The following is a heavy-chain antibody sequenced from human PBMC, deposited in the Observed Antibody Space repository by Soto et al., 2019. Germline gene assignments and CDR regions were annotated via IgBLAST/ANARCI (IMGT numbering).Heavy chain of an antibody. CDR1: GGTFSSYA. J-gene: IGHJ6*02. CDR3: ARPPGGEPAAMPQYYYYGMDV. Sequence: GASVKVSCKASGGTFSSYAISWVRQAPGQGLEWMGGIIPILGIANYAQKFQGRVTITADKSTSTAYMELSSLRSEDTAVYYCARPPGGEPAAMPQYYYYGMDVWGQGTTVTVSS. D-gene: IGHD2-2*01. V-gene: IGHV1-69*10. CDR2: IIPILGIA.